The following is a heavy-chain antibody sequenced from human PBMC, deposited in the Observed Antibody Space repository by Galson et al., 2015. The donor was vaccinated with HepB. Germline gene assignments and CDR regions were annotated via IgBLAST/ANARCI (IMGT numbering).Heavy chain of an antibody. V-gene: IGHV4-34*01. CDR2: INHSGST. CDR1: GGSFSGYY. CDR3: ARGFGKYDYIWGSYRRDAFDI. J-gene: IGHJ3*02. D-gene: IGHD3-16*02. Sequence: LSLTCAVYGGSFSGYYWSWIRQPPGKGLEWIGEINHSGSTNYNPSLKSRVTISVDTSKNQFSLKLSSVTAADTAVYYCARGFGKYDYIWGSYRRDAFDIWGQGTMVTVSS.